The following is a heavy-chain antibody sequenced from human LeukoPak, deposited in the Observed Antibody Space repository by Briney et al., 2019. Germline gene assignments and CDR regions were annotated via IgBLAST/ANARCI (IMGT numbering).Heavy chain of an antibody. CDR2: MNPNSGNT. V-gene: IGHV1-8*02. CDR3: ARVGIRAAAIDY. J-gene: IGHJ4*02. D-gene: IGHD6-13*01. CDR1: GGIFSSYA. Sequence: ASVKVSCKASGGIFSSYAISWVRQAPGQGLEWMGWMNPNSGNTGYAQKFQGRVTMTRNTSISTAYMELSSLRSEDTAVYYCARVGIRAAAIDYWGQGTLVTVSS.